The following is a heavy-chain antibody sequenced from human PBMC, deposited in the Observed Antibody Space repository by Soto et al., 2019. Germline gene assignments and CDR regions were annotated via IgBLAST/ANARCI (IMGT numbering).Heavy chain of an antibody. D-gene: IGHD3-22*01. J-gene: IGHJ5*02. CDR2: IIPIFGTA. V-gene: IGHV1-69*01. CDR3: ARDRTYYDSSGPWFDP. Sequence: GLEWMGGIIPIFGTANYAQKFQGRVTITADESTSTAYMELSSLRSEDTAVYYCARDRTYYDSSGPWFDPWGQGTLVTVSS.